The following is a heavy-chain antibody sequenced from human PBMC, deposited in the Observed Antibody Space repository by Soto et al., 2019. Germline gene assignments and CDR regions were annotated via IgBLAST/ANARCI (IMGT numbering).Heavy chain of an antibody. J-gene: IGHJ4*01. CDR3: ARDRDGYDSGYFDS. D-gene: IGHD5-12*01. Sequence: SETLSLTCAVSVGSISSGGHSWNWLRQPPGKGLEWIGYIYHSGNTYFNPTLKSRVTMSVDTSKNQISLTLSSVTAADTAIYYCARDRDGYDSGYFDSWGHGTLVTAPQ. CDR1: VGSISSGGHS. CDR2: IYHSGNT. V-gene: IGHV4-30-2*01.